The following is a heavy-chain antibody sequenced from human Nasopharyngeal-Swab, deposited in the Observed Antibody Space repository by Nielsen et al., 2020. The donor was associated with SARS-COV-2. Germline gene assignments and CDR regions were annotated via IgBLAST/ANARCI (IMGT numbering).Heavy chain of an antibody. CDR3: ARGAPSSYWFDP. Sequence: SETLSLTCAVFGGSFSNYHWTWIRQPPGKELEWIGEFKYGGSSNYNPSLKSRVTMSLDTSKNQFSLELSSVTAADTAVYYCARGAPSSYWFDPWGQGTLVTVSS. V-gene: IGHV4-34*01. CDR1: GGSFSNYH. CDR2: FKYGGSS. J-gene: IGHJ5*02.